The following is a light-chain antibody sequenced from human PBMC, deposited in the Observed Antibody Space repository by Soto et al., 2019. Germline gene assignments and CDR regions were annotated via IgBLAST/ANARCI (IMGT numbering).Light chain of an antibody. CDR1: STDVGNYNY. V-gene: IGLV2-8*01. J-gene: IGLJ3*02. Sequence: QCALTQPPSASGSPGQSLTISCTGTSTDVGNYNYGSWYQQHPGKAPKLMISDVNRGPSGVPDRFSGSKSGNTASLTVSGLHAKDDADYSCSSYAGSNNWVFGGGTKLTVL. CDR2: DVN. CDR3: SSYAGSNNWV.